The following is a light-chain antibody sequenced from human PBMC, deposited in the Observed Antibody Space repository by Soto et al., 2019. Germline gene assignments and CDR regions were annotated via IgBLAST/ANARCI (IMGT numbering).Light chain of an antibody. CDR3: QVWDSSSDHVV. CDR2: EVT. CDR1: SSDVGGYNY. Sequence: QSVLTQPPSASGSPGQSVTISCTGTSSDVGGYNYVSWYQQHPGEAPKLMIYEVTKRPSGVPDRFSGSKSGNTASLTVSGLQAEDEADYYCQVWDSSSDHVVFGGGTKLTVL. J-gene: IGLJ2*01. V-gene: IGLV2-8*01.